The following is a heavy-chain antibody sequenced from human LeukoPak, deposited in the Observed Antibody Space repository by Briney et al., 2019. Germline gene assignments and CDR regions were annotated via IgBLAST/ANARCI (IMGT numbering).Heavy chain of an antibody. Sequence: PSETLSLTCTVSGGSISSSSYYWGWIRQPPGKGLEWIGSIYYSGTTYYNPSLKSRVTISVDTSKNQFSLKLSSVTAADTAVYYCAREFATSGPGPDWDQGTLVTVSS. CDR2: IYYSGTT. CDR1: GGSISSSSYY. D-gene: IGHD3-10*01. V-gene: IGHV4-39*07. J-gene: IGHJ4*02. CDR3: AREFATSGPGPD.